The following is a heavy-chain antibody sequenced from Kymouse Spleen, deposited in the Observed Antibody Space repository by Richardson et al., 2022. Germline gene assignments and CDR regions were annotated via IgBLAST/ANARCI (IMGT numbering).Heavy chain of an antibody. J-gene: IGHJ6*02. V-gene: IGHV3-9*01. CDR1: GFTFDDYA. Sequence: EVQLVESGGGLVQPGRSLRLSCAASGFTFDDYAMHWVRQAPGKGLEWVSGISWNSGSIGYADSVKGRFTISRDNAKNSLYLQMNSLRAEDTALYYCAKDRGYGSGSPGMDVWGQGTTVTVSS. D-gene: IGHD3-10*01. CDR2: ISWNSGSI. CDR3: AKDRGYGSGSPGMDV.